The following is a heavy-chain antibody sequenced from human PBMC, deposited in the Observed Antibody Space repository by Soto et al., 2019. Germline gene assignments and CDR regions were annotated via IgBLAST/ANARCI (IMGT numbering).Heavy chain of an antibody. CDR2: IKRDGSEK. CDR3: TRVRATDYEIDY. V-gene: IGHV3-7*03. D-gene: IGHD4-17*01. Sequence: GGSPRLSCTASGFMVGSYWMTWVRNVPGKGLQWVANIKRDGSEKYYVDFVKGRFTISRDNADNSVFLDMNNLRVDDTATYYCTRVRATDYEIDYWGQGALGTVSS. J-gene: IGHJ4*02. CDR1: GFMVGSYW.